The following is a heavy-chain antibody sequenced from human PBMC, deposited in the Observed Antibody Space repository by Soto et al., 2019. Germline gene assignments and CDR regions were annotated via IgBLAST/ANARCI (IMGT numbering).Heavy chain of an antibody. D-gene: IGHD6-19*01. J-gene: IGHJ4*02. V-gene: IGHV4-39*01. CDR2: IYYSGST. CDR3: AIYTGIAVAGTTDY. Sequence: QLQLQESGPGLVKPSETLSLPCTVSGGSISSSSYYWGWIRQPPGKGLEWIGSIYYSGSTYYNPSLKSRVTISVDTSKNQFSLKLSSVTAADTAVYYCAIYTGIAVAGTTDYWGQGTLVTVSS. CDR1: GGSISSSSYY.